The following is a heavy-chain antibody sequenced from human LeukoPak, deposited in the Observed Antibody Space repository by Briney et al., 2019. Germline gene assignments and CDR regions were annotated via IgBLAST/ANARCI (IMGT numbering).Heavy chain of an antibody. Sequence: GGSLRLSCVASGFTLDDYALHWVRQAPGKGLEWISLISGDGDNTYYADSVKGRFTISRDNSKNSLYLQMSSLRAEDAAVYYCAIIAAALDYWGQGTLVTVSS. CDR1: GFTLDDYA. J-gene: IGHJ4*02. CDR2: ISGDGDNT. D-gene: IGHD6-13*01. V-gene: IGHV3-43*02. CDR3: AIIAAALDY.